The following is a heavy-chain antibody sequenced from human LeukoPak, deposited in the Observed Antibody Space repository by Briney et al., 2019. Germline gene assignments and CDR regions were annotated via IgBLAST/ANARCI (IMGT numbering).Heavy chain of an antibody. J-gene: IGHJ4*02. CDR3: ARDIGPHYDFWSGYYIGFDY. V-gene: IGHV1-18*01. D-gene: IGHD3-3*01. Sequence: ASVKVSCTASGYTFTSYGISWVRQAPGQALEWMGWISAYNGNTNYAQKLQGRVTMTTDTSTSTAYMELRSLRSDDTAVYYCARDIGPHYDFWSGYYIGFDYWGQGTLVTVSS. CDR1: GYTFTSYG. CDR2: ISAYNGNT.